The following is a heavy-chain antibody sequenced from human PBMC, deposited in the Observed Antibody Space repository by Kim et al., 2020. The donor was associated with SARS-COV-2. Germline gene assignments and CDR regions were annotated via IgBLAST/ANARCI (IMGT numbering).Heavy chain of an antibody. CDR3: ASTYYYDSSGYFGY. J-gene: IGHJ4*02. D-gene: IGHD3-22*01. V-gene: IGHV1-8*01. Sequence: RKFQGRVTMTRNTSISTAYMELSSLRSEDTAVYYCASTYYYDSSGYFGYWGQGTLVTVSS.